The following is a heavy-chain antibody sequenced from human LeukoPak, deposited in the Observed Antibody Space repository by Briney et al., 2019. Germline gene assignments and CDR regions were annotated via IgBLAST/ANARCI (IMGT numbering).Heavy chain of an antibody. J-gene: IGHJ3*02. D-gene: IGHD5-18*01. CDR3: ASQLADTAMILGAFDI. V-gene: IGHV1-46*01. CDR2: INPSGGST. Sequence: ASVKVSCKASGYTFTSYYMHWVRQAPGQGLEWMGIINPSGGSTSYAQKFQGRVTITADKSTSTAYMELSSLRSEDTAVYYCASQLADTAMILGAFDIWGQGTMVTVSS. CDR1: GYTFTSYY.